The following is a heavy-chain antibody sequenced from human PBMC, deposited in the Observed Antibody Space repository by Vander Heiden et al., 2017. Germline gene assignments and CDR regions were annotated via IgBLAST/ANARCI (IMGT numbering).Heavy chain of an antibody. D-gene: IGHD3-3*01. Sequence: EVQLVQSGAEVKKPGESLKISCKGSGYSFTSYWIGWVRQMPGKGLEWMGIIYPGDSDTRYSPSFQGQVTISADKSISTAYLQWSSLKASDTAMYYCARNRKINHYDFWSGQVDYYGMDVWGQGTTVTVSS. CDR2: IYPGDSDT. V-gene: IGHV5-51*01. J-gene: IGHJ6*02. CDR3: ARNRKINHYDFWSGQVDYYGMDV. CDR1: GYSFTSYW.